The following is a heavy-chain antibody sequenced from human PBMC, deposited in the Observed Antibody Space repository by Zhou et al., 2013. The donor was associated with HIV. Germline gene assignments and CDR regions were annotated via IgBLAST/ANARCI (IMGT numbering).Heavy chain of an antibody. CDR2: ISPHSGNK. CDR3: ARDRTPEGDDAFDI. V-gene: IGHV1-18*01. CDR1: GYTFTNYG. Sequence: QVQLVQSGAEVKKPGASVKVSCKASGYTFTNYGFSWVRQAPGQGLEWMGWISPHSGNKDYAQKFQGRVTMTTDTSTSTAYMELRSLRSDDTAVYYCARDRTPEGDDAFDIWAKGQWSPSLQ. J-gene: IGHJ3*02. D-gene: IGHD3-10*01.